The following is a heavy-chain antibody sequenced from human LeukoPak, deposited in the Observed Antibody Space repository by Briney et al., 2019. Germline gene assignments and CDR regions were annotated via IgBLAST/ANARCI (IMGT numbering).Heavy chain of an antibody. V-gene: IGHV4-61*02. CDR3: ARESSPVDI. CDR2: IYTSGST. Sequence: PSETLSLTCTVSGGSISSGSYYWSWIRQPAGKGLEWIGRIYTSGSTNYNPSLKSRVTISVDTSKNQFSLKLSSVTAADTAVYYCARESSPVDIWGQGTMVTVSS. CDR1: GGSISSGSYY. D-gene: IGHD6-13*01. J-gene: IGHJ3*02.